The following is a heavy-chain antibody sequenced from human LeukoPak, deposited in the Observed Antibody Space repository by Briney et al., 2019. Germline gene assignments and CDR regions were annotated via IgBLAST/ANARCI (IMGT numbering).Heavy chain of an antibody. CDR3: ARAYHGQRLNRGKNYGMDV. CDR2: INHSGST. J-gene: IGHJ6*02. V-gene: IGHV4-34*01. CDR1: GGSFSGYY. D-gene: IGHD6-25*01. Sequence: SETLSLTCAVYGGSFSGYYWSWIRQPPGKGLEWIGEINHSGSTNYNPSLKSRVTISVDTSKNQFSLKLSSVTAADTAVYYCARAYHGQRLNRGKNYGMDVWGQGTTVTVSS.